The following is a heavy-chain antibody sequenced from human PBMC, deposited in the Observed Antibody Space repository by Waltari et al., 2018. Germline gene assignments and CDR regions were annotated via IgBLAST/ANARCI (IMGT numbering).Heavy chain of an antibody. D-gene: IGHD3-10*01. CDR1: GFEFYDCW. Sequence: LVESGGDLVQRGGSLTLSCAASGFEFYDCWRCWIRQAPGKGLGWVADINGDGRLKKYADSVKSRFTISRDNAKKLVFLQMNRLRVEDAAVYYCAGPWPPPYYYGSGEIGYGLDVWGQGTTVTVSS. V-gene: IGHV3-7*01. CDR2: INGDGRLK. J-gene: IGHJ6*02. CDR3: AGPWPPPYYYGSGEIGYGLDV.